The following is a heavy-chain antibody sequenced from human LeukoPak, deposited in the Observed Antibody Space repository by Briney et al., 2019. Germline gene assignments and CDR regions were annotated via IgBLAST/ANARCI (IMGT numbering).Heavy chain of an antibody. CDR2: INPSGGST. CDR1: GYTFTSYY. J-gene: IGHJ4*02. V-gene: IGHV1-46*01. Sequence: ASVKVSCKASGYTFTSYYMHWVRQALGQGLEWMGIINPSGGSTSYAQKFQGRVTMTRDTSTSTVYMELSSLRSEDTAVYYCARDPHYDILTGYYVVLDYWGQGTLVTVSS. CDR3: ARDPHYDILTGYYVVLDY. D-gene: IGHD3-9*01.